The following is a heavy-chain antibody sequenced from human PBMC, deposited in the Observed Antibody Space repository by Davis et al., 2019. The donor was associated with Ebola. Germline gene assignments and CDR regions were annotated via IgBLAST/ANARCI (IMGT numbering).Heavy chain of an antibody. J-gene: IGHJ4*02. D-gene: IGHD6-19*01. Sequence: PSETLSLTCTVSGCSISSSSYYWGWIRQPPGKGLEWIGSIYYSGSTYYNPSLKSRVTISVDTSKNQFSLKLSSVTAADTAMYFCARRSVAGNDFWGQGSLVTVSS. CDR3: ARRSVAGNDF. CDR2: IYYSGST. V-gene: IGHV4-39*07. CDR1: GCSISSSSYY.